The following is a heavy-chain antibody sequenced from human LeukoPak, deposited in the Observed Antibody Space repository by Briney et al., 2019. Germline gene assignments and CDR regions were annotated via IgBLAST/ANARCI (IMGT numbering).Heavy chain of an antibody. Sequence: HPGRSLRLSCAASGFTFNNYAMHWVRQAPGKGLEWVAVIWYDGSNKYYADSVKGRFTISRDNSKNTLYVQMSSLRAEDTAVYYCARSNNGGWGYCDYWGQGSLVTVSS. CDR2: IWYDGSNK. CDR3: ARSNNGGWGYCDY. V-gene: IGHV3-33*08. J-gene: IGHJ4*02. CDR1: GFTFNNYA. D-gene: IGHD3-16*01.